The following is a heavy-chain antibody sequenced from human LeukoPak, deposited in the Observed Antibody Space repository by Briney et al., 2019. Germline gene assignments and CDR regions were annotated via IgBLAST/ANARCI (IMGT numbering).Heavy chain of an antibody. J-gene: IGHJ4*02. V-gene: IGHV4-34*01. CDR2: INHSGST. CDR1: GGSFSGYY. D-gene: IGHD3-22*01. Sequence: PSETLSLTCAVYGGSFSGYYWSWIRQPPGKGLEWIGEINHSGSTNYNPSLKSRVTISVDTSKNQFSLKLSSVTAADTAVYYCACSYDSSGYYWGQGTLVTVSS. CDR3: ACSYDSSGYY.